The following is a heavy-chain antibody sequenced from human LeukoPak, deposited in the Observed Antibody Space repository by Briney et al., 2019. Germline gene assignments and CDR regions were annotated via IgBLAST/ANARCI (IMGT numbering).Heavy chain of an antibody. J-gene: IGHJ4*02. Sequence: GGSLRLSCAVSGFTFSNAWMSWVRQAPGKGLEWVGRIKRRTDGGTADYAAPVKGRFTISRDDSKNTLYLQMNSLKSEDTAVYYCTTESGGNWWVDYWGQGTLVTVSS. CDR3: TTESGGNWWVDY. V-gene: IGHV3-15*01. CDR2: IKRRTDGGTA. D-gene: IGHD2-15*01. CDR1: GFTFSNAW.